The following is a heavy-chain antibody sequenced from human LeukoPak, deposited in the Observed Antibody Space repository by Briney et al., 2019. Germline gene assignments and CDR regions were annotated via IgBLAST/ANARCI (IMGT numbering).Heavy chain of an antibody. V-gene: IGHV4-61*02. Sequence: SETLSLTCTVSGGSISSGSYYWSWIRQPAGKGLEWIGRIYTSGSTNYNRSLKSRVTISVDTSKNQFSLRLSSVTAADTAVYYCARVRYCSSTSCYKAYWYFDLWGRGTLVTVSS. D-gene: IGHD2-2*02. CDR2: IYTSGST. CDR1: GGSISSGSYY. CDR3: ARVRYCSSTSCYKAYWYFDL. J-gene: IGHJ2*01.